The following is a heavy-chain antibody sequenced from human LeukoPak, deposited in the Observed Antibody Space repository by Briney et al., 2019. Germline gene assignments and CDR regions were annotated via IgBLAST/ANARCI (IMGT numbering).Heavy chain of an antibody. CDR1: GGSISSYY. Sequence: SETLSLTCTVSGGSISSYYWSWIRQPPGKGLEWIRYIYYSGSTNYNPSLKSRVTISVDTSKNQFSLKLSSVTAADTAVYYCATSLAAAGSYYYYGMDVWGQGTTVTVSS. V-gene: IGHV4-59*01. CDR2: IYYSGST. J-gene: IGHJ6*02. D-gene: IGHD6-13*01. CDR3: ATSLAAAGSYYYYGMDV.